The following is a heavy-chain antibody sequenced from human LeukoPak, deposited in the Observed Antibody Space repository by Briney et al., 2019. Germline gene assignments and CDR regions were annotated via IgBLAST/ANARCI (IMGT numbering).Heavy chain of an antibody. Sequence: GRSLRLSCAASGFTFRTYGVHWVRQAPGKGLEWVAVISYDGSNKYYADSVKGRFTISRDNSKNTLYLQMNSLRAEDTAVYYCARSGPYSSGWSYFDYWGQGTLVTVSS. CDR3: ARSGPYSSGWSYFDY. CDR2: ISYDGSNK. CDR1: GFTFRTYG. V-gene: IGHV3-30*03. D-gene: IGHD6-19*01. J-gene: IGHJ4*02.